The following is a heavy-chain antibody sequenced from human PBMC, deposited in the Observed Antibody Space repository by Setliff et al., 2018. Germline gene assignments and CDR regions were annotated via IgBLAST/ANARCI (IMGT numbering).Heavy chain of an antibody. Sequence: SETLSLTCAVSGYSISSGYYWGWIRQPPGKGLEWIGYIYYSGSTDSHPSLKSRVTISVDTSKNQISLKVKSVTAADTAVYYCARDVVAAFGWFDPWGQGTLVTVSS. CDR2: IYYSGST. D-gene: IGHD2-15*01. CDR3: ARDVVAAFGWFDP. V-gene: IGHV4-28*03. J-gene: IGHJ5*02. CDR1: GYSISSGYY.